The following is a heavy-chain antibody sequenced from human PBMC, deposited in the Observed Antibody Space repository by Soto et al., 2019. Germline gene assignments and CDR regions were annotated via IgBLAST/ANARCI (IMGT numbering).Heavy chain of an antibody. Sequence: DVQLVESGGTLVQPGGSLRLSCAASGFTFSTYWMNWLRQVPGQGLVWLPGMESDGTITHYADSVKGRFTISRDNVKNSLSLQMNGLRGADTSVYDCTRLSGDQVALFSSEMDVWARVTTVPVSS. D-gene: IGHD6-6*01. CDR2: MESDGTIT. CDR3: TRLSGDQVALFSSEMDV. J-gene: IGHJ6*02. CDR1: GFTFSTYW. V-gene: IGHV3-74*01.